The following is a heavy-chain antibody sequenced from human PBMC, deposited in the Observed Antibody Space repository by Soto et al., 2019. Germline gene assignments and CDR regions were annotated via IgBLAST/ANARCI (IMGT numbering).Heavy chain of an antibody. D-gene: IGHD4-17*01. CDR1: EFTFSNYA. CDR2: ISYDGNNK. CDR3: ARGPSYSDSYFDH. Sequence: HPGGSLRLSCAASEFTFSNYAMHWVRQAPGKGLQWLAVISYDGNNKYYADSVEGRFTISRDNSENTVYLQMNSLRLEDTAVYYCARGPSYSDSYFDHWGQGTLVTVSS. J-gene: IGHJ4*02. V-gene: IGHV3-30*03.